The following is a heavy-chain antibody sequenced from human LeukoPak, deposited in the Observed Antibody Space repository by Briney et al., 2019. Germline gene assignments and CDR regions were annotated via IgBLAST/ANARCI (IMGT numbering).Heavy chain of an antibody. J-gene: IGHJ4*02. CDR2: ITGSGTII. D-gene: IGHD3-10*01. CDR3: ARGITELDY. V-gene: IGHV3-48*01. Sequence: PGGSLRLSCAASGFTFSSYAMSWVRQAPGKGLEWVSFITGSGTIIYYADPVKGRFTISRDNAKNSVYLQMNSLRAEDTAVYYCARGITELDYWGQGTLVTVSS. CDR1: GFTFSSYA.